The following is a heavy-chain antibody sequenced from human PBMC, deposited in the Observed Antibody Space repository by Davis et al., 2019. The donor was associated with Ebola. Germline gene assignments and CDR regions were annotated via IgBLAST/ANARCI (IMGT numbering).Heavy chain of an antibody. CDR1: GFTFSSYA. D-gene: IGHD4-17*01. CDR3: AKDAPGNYGDYVPRYFDL. Sequence: GESLKISCAASGFTFSSYAMSWVRQAPGKGLEWVSAISGSGGSTYYADSVKGRFTISRDNSKNTLYLQMNSLRAEDTAVYYCAKDAPGNYGDYVPRYFDLWGRGTLVTVSS. V-gene: IGHV3-23*01. CDR2: ISGSGGST. J-gene: IGHJ2*01.